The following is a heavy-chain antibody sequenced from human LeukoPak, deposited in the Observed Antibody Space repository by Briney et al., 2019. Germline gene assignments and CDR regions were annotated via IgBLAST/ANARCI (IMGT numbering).Heavy chain of an antibody. Sequence: SETLSLTCTVSGGSISSYYWSWIRQPAGKGLEWIGRIYTSGSTNYNPSLKSRVTMSVDTSKNQFSLKLSSVTAADTAVYYCARVNYYDSSGYYYDAFDIWGQGTMVTVSS. CDR2: IYTSGST. CDR1: GGSISSYY. V-gene: IGHV4-4*07. J-gene: IGHJ3*02. D-gene: IGHD3-22*01. CDR3: ARVNYYDSSGYYYDAFDI.